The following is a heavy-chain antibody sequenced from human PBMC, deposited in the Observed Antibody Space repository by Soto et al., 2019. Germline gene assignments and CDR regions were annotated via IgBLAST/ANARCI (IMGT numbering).Heavy chain of an antibody. Sequence: EVQLVESGGDLVQPGGSLRLSCTASGFSFSTYSMNWVRQAPGKTLEWISYISADGYATYYADSVKGRFTISRDNAKDSLYLQMNGLREEDTALYYCARDHRWAFDIWGQGTMVTVSS. CDR1: GFSFSTYS. D-gene: IGHD6-13*01. J-gene: IGHJ3*02. V-gene: IGHV3-48*02. CDR3: ARDHRWAFDI. CDR2: ISADGYAT.